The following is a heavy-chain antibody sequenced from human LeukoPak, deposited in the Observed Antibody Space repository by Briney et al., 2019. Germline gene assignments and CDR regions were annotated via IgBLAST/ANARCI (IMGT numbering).Heavy chain of an antibody. Sequence: ASVKVSCKVSGYTLTELSMHWVRQAPGKGLEWMGGFDPEDGETIYAQKFQGRVTMTEDTSTDTAYMELSSLRSEDTAVYYCATDRLGYCSSTSCYAFDIWSQGTMVTVSS. D-gene: IGHD2-2*01. CDR3: ATDRLGYCSSTSCYAFDI. J-gene: IGHJ3*02. V-gene: IGHV1-24*01. CDR1: GYTLTELS. CDR2: FDPEDGET.